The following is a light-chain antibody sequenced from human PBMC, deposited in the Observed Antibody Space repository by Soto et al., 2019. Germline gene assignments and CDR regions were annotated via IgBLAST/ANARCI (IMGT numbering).Light chain of an antibody. V-gene: IGLV1-40*01. CDR3: QSYDSSHNYV. Sequence: QSVLTQPPSVSGAPGQMVTISCTGSSSNIGAGYDVHWYQQLPGTAPKLLIYGNSNRPSGVPDRFSGSKSGTSASLAITGLQGEDEADYYCQSYDSSHNYVFGTGTKVTVL. J-gene: IGLJ1*01. CDR1: SSNIGAGYD. CDR2: GNS.